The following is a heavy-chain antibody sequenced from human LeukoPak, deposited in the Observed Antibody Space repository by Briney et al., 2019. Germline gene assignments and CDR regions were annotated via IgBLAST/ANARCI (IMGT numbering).Heavy chain of an antibody. CDR3: ATEIDSLELTGDWDAFDI. Sequence: ASVKVSCKVSGYTLTELSMHWVRQAPGKGLEWMGGFDPEDGETIHAQKFQGRVTMTEDTSTDTAYMELSSLRSEDTAVYYCATEIDSLELTGDWDAFDIWGQGTMVTVSS. V-gene: IGHV1-24*01. D-gene: IGHD7-27*01. J-gene: IGHJ3*02. CDR1: GYTLTELS. CDR2: FDPEDGET.